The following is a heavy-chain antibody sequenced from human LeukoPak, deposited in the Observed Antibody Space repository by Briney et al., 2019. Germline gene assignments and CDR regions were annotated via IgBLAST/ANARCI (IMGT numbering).Heavy chain of an antibody. V-gene: IGHV4-39*07. J-gene: IGHJ4*02. CDR2: INHSGST. Sequence: SETLSLTCTVSGGSISSSSYYWSWIRQPPGKGLEWIGEINHSGSTNYSPSLKSRVTISVDTSKNQFSLKLSSVTAADTAVYYCARSVAAAAHGYWGQGTLVTVSS. D-gene: IGHD6-13*01. CDR1: GGSISSSSYY. CDR3: ARSVAAAAHGY.